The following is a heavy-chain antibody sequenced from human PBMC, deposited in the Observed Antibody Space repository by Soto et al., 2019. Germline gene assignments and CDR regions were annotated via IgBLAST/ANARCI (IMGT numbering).Heavy chain of an antibody. CDR3: AMGGGGGAIDY. CDR1: GGTFSSYV. Sequence: QVQLVQSGAEVKKPGSSVKVSCKASGGTFSSYVITWVRKAPGQGLEWMGGIIAAFGPANYAQKFQGRVTVTAKNSTDTAYRGLSSLRQEDTATYFCAMGGGGGAIDYWGQGTRVTVSS. J-gene: IGHJ4*02. CDR2: IIAAFGPA. D-gene: IGHD3-16*01. V-gene: IGHV1-69*06.